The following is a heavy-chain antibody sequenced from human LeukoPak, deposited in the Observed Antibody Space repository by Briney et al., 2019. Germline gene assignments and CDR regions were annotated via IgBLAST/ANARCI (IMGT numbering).Heavy chain of an antibody. V-gene: IGHV3-9*01. D-gene: IGHD3-22*01. CDR2: ISWNSGSI. CDR3: AKDNYYDSSPWIDY. CDR1: GFPFDDYA. J-gene: IGHJ4*02. Sequence: RPRRLSCAASGFPFDDYAMHWVRRAPGKGLGWVAGISWNSGSIGYADSVKGRFTISRDNAKNSLYLQMNSLRAEDTALYYCAKDNYYDSSPWIDYWGQGTLVTVAP.